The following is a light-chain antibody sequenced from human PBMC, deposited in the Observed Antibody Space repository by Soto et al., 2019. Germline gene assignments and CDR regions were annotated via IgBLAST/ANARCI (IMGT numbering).Light chain of an antibody. CDR3: QKRSNWPPT. V-gene: IGKV3-11*01. CDR2: DAS. CDR1: QSVSSY. Sequence: LLTQSPATLSLSPGDRATLSCRDSQSVSSYLAWYQQNTGKAPRILIYDASNRATGIPDRLSGSGSGTELNLTISRLEPEDFAVYYCQKRSNWPPTFGPGTKVDIK. J-gene: IGKJ3*01.